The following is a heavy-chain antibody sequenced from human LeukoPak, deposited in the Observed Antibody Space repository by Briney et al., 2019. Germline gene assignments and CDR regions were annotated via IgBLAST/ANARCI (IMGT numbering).Heavy chain of an antibody. J-gene: IGHJ4*02. V-gene: IGHV3-30*18. CDR1: GFTFSSYG. Sequence: PGGSLRLSCAASGFTFSSYGMNWVRQAPGKGLEWVAVISYDGSNKYYADSVKGRFTISRDNSKNTLYLQMNSLRAEDTAVYYCAKDLGYWGQGTLVTVSS. CDR3: AKDLGY. CDR2: ISYDGSNK.